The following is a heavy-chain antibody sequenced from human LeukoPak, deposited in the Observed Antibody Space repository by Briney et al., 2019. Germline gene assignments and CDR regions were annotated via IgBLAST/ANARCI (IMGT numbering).Heavy chain of an antibody. V-gene: IGHV3-15*01. CDR3: AAGTGTSDFDH. CDR1: GFTFTNAW. CDR2: IKSKTDGGTT. D-gene: IGHD1-7*01. J-gene: IGHJ4*02. Sequence: PGGSLRLSCAASGFTFTNAWMSWVRQAPGKGLEWVGRIKSKTDGGTTDYVAPVKGRSTISRDDSKNTVYLQMNSLKTEDTAVYYCAAGTGTSDFDHWGQGTLVTVSS.